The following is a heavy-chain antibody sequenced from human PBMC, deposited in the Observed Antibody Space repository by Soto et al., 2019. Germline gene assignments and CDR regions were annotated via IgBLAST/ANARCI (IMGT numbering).Heavy chain of an antibody. Sequence: SETLSLTCTVSGGSISSSSYYWGWIRQPPGKGLEWIGSIYYSGSTYYNPSLKSRVTISVDTSKNQFSLKLGSVTAADTAVYYCAREGYSSSWYAQYYYYYGMDVWGQGTAVTVSS. V-gene: IGHV4-39*02. J-gene: IGHJ6*02. CDR2: IYYSGST. CDR3: AREGYSSSWYAQYYYYYGMDV. D-gene: IGHD6-13*01. CDR1: GGSISSSSYY.